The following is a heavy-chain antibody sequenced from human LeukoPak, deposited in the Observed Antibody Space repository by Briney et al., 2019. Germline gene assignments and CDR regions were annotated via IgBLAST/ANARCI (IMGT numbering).Heavy chain of an antibody. CDR3: AARSSWYDYYYYMDV. CDR1: GFTFSSYW. V-gene: IGHV3-7*01. J-gene: IGHJ6*03. Sequence: GGSLRLSCAASGFTFSSYWMSWVRQAPGKGLEWVANIIQDGSEKYYVDSVKGRFTISRDNAKNSLYLQMNSLRAEDTAVYYCAARSSWYDYYYYMDVWGKGTTVTVSS. D-gene: IGHD6-13*01. CDR2: IIQDGSEK.